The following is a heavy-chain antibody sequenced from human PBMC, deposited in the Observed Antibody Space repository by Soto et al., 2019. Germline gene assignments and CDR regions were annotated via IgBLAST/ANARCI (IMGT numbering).Heavy chain of an antibody. Sequence: QVQLVESGGGVVQAGRSLRLSCVASEFTFKSYGVHWVRQAPGKGLAWVAVMSYDGNKKHYADSVRGRFTISRDNSKNTLYLQMNSLRTEDTAVYYCAREVTVASYSFDFWGQGTLVTVSS. CDR3: AREVTVASYSFDF. V-gene: IGHV3-30*03. CDR1: EFTFKSYG. CDR2: MSYDGNKK. D-gene: IGHD5-12*01. J-gene: IGHJ4*02.